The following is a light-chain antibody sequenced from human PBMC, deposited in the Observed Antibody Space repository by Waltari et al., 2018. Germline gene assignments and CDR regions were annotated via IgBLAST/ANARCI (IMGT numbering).Light chain of an antibody. CDR3: QSFDSSLIADVI. CDR2: GDS. V-gene: IGLV1-40*01. Sequence: QSVLTQPPSVSGAPGQRITISCTGSSSNIGAGYDVHWYQQFPGTAPKLLIFGDSNRPSGVPDRFSGSKSGTSASLAITGLQAEDEADYYCQSFDSSLIADVIFGGGTKL. J-gene: IGLJ2*01. CDR1: SSNIGAGYD.